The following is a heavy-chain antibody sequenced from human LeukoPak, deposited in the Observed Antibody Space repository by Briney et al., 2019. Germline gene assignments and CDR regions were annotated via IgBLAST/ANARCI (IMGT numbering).Heavy chain of an antibody. CDR3: ARDVQNYYGSRTLYYFDY. CDR2: IYHSGST. Sequence: MTSETLSLTCAVSGYSISSGYYWGWIRQPPGKGLEWIGSIYHSGSTYYNPSLKSRVIISVDTSKNQFSLKLSSVTAADTAVYYCARDVQNYYGSRTLYYFDYWGQGTLVTVSS. J-gene: IGHJ4*02. CDR1: GYSISSGYY. D-gene: IGHD3-10*01. V-gene: IGHV4-38-2*02.